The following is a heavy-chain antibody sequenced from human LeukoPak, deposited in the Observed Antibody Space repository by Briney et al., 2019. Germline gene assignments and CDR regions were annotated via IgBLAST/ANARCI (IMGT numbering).Heavy chain of an antibody. CDR3: ARDLPALNYYDSSGGAFDI. Sequence: PSETLSLTCAVSGGSISSSNWWSWVRQPPGKGLEWIGEIYHSGSTNYNPSLKSRVTISVDKSKNQFSLKLSSVTAADTAVYYCARDLPALNYYDSSGGAFDIWGQGTMVTVSS. CDR2: IYHSGST. D-gene: IGHD3-22*01. J-gene: IGHJ3*02. V-gene: IGHV4-4*02. CDR1: GGSISSSNW.